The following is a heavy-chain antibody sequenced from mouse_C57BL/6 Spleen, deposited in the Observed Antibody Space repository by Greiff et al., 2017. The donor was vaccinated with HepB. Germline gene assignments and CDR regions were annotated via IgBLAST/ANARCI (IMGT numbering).Heavy chain of an antibody. CDR2: INPGSGGT. D-gene: IGHD2-1*01. CDR1: GYAFTNYL. V-gene: IGHV1-54*01. CDR3: ARTGGNGYYFDY. J-gene: IGHJ2*01. Sequence: VQVVESGAELVRPGTSVKVSCKASGYAFTNYLIEWVKQRPGQGLEWIGVINPGSGGTNYNEKFKGKATLTADKSSSTAYMQLSSLTSEDSAVYFCARTGGNGYYFDYWGQGTTLTVSS.